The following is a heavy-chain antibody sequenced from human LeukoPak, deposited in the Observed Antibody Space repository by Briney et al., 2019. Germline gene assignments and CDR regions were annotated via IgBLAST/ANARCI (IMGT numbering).Heavy chain of an antibody. CDR2: ISGSGGST. V-gene: IGHV3-23*01. CDR1: GFTFSSYA. J-gene: IGHJ4*02. D-gene: IGHD3-10*01. Sequence: SGGSLRLSCAASGFTFSSYAMSWVRQAPGKGLEWVSAISGSGGSTYYADSVKGRFTISRDNAKNSLYLQMNSLRAEDTAVYYCARVLGFGELEDYWGQGTLVTVSS. CDR3: ARVLGFGELEDY.